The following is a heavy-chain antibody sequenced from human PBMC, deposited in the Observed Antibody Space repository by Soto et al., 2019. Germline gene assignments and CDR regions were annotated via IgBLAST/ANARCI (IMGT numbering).Heavy chain of an antibody. CDR3: ARDLVTTPHNWFDP. V-gene: IGHV3-33*01. Sequence: PGGSLRLSCAASGFTFSSYGMHWVRQAPGKGLEWVAVIWYDGSNKYYADSVKGRFTISRDNSKNTLYLQMNSLRAEDTAVYYCARDLVTTPHNWFDPWGQGTLVTVSS. J-gene: IGHJ5*02. CDR2: IWYDGSNK. D-gene: IGHD4-17*01. CDR1: GFTFSSYG.